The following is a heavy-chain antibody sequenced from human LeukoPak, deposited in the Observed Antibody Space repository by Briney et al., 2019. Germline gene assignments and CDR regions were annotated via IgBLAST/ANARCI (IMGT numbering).Heavy chain of an antibody. Sequence: GGSLSLSCAGSGFSLTRFWMHWVRQAPGKGLVWVSRINVEGTTTTYADSVEGRFTISRDENTLYLQMNHLRVDDTALYYCARGGEEPFDYLGQGTLVTVSS. CDR3: ARGGEEPFDY. J-gene: IGHJ4*02. D-gene: IGHD3-10*01. V-gene: IGHV3-74*03. CDR2: INVEGTTT. CDR1: GFSLTRFW.